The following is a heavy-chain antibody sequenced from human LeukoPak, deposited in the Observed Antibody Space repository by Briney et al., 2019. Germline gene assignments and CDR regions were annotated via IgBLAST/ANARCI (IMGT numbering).Heavy chain of an antibody. D-gene: IGHD6-19*01. CDR2: ISGSGGDT. CDR1: GFTFNSYA. V-gene: IGHV3-23*01. Sequence: PGGSLRLSCAASGFTFNSYAMNWVRQAPGKGLEWVSGISGSGGDTYYADSVKGRFTISRDNSKNSLYLQMSSLRSEDTALYYCARESERSGWYDYWGQGTLVTVSS. CDR3: ARESERSGWYDY. J-gene: IGHJ4*02.